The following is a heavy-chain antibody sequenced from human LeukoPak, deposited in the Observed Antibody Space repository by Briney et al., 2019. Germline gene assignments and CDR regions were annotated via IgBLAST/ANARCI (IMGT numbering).Heavy chain of an antibody. D-gene: IGHD6-13*01. V-gene: IGHV3-7*01. Sequence: GGSLRLSCAVSGFTFSSHWMAWVRQAPGKGPEWVANINEDGSVKYYVDSVMGRFSISRDNAKDLLYLQMNSLRAEDTAVYYCARRIAAAGRRTGVWGNWFDPWGQGTLVTVSS. CDR3: ARRIAAAGRRTGVWGNWFDP. CDR1: GFTFSSHW. J-gene: IGHJ5*02. CDR2: INEDGSVK.